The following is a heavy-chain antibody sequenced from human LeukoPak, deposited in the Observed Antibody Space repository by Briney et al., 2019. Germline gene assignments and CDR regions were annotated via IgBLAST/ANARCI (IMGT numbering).Heavy chain of an antibody. J-gene: IGHJ4*02. CDR1: GFTVSSNY. Sequence: GGSLRLSCAASGFTVSSNYMSWVRQAPGKGLEWVSVIYSGGSTYYADSVKGRFTISRDNSKNTLYLQMNSLRAEDTAVYYCAKSNIVVVPAAPVDYWGQGTLVTVSS. CDR2: IYSGGST. CDR3: AKSNIVVVPAAPVDY. D-gene: IGHD2-2*01. V-gene: IGHV3-53*01.